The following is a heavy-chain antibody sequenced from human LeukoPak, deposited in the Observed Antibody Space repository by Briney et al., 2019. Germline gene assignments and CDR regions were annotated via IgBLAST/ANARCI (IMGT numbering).Heavy chain of an antibody. CDR1: GGSISSSSYY. D-gene: IGHD5-24*01. Sequence: SETLSLTCTVSGGSISSSSYYWGWIRQPPGKGLEWIGSIYYSGSTYYNPSLKSRVTISVDTSKNQFSLKLSSVTAADTAVYYCARGERWLQVNWFDPWGQGTLVTVSS. V-gene: IGHV4-39*01. J-gene: IGHJ5*02. CDR2: IYYSGST. CDR3: ARGERWLQVNWFDP.